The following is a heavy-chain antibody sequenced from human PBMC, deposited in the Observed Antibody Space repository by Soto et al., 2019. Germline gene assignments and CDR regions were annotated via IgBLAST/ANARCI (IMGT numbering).Heavy chain of an antibody. CDR3: AKGPLGAVAGTERYFDS. Sequence: GGSLRLSCAASGFTFSSNAMNWARQAPGKGLEWVSAITGSGGTRYYADSVKGRFTLSRVNSKNTLYLQMNSLRVEDTAIYYCAKGPLGAVAGTERYFDSWGQGTLVTVSS. CDR2: ITGSGGTR. CDR1: GFTFSSNA. D-gene: IGHD6-19*01. V-gene: IGHV3-23*01. J-gene: IGHJ4*02.